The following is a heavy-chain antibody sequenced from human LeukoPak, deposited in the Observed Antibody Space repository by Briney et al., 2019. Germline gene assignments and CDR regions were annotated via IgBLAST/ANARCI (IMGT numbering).Heavy chain of an antibody. V-gene: IGHV1-24*01. D-gene: IGHD2-2*01. CDR2: FDPEDGET. CDR3: ATDPGETVPAAKGPRGDYCYGMDV. J-gene: IGHJ6*02. Sequence: ASVKVSCKVSGYTLTELSMHWVRQAPGKGLEWMGGFDPEDGETIYAQKFQGRITMTEDTSTDTAYMELNSLRSDDTAVYYCATDPGETVPAAKGPRGDYCYGMDVWGQGTTVTVSS. CDR1: GYTLTELS.